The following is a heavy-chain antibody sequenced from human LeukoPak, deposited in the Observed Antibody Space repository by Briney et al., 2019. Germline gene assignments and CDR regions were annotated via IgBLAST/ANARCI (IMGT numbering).Heavy chain of an antibody. CDR1: GYTFTSYD. CDR2: MNPNSGNT. Sequence: GASLKVSCKASGYTFTSYDINWVRQATGQGLEWMGCMNPNSGNTGYAQKFQGRVTMTRNTSISTAYMELSSLRSEDTAVYYCARATNGGSGFDYWGQGTLVTVSS. CDR3: ARATNGGSGFDY. V-gene: IGHV1-8*01. D-gene: IGHD7-27*01. J-gene: IGHJ4*02.